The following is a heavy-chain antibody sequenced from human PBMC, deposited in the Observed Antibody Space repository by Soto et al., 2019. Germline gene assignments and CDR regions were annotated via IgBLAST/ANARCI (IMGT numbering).Heavy chain of an antibody. Sequence: QVQLVQSGAEVKEPGASVTVSCRASGDRFTDYYMHWVRQAPGQGLEWMGWINPNSGVTKYAQKFQGWVTMTRDTSIRTVYMQLSWLGFDDTAIYYCARESGGATATLDYYYFYMDVWGTGTTVTVSS. CDR2: INPNSGVT. CDR1: GDRFTDYY. CDR3: ARESGGATATLDYYYFYMDV. D-gene: IGHD5-12*01. V-gene: IGHV1-2*04. J-gene: IGHJ6*03.